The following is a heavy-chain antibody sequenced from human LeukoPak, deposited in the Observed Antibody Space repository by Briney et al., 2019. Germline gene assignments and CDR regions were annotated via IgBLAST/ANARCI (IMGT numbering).Heavy chain of an antibody. V-gene: IGHV4-30-2*01. Sequence: SETLSLTCTVSGGSISSGGYYWSWIRQPQGKGLEWIGYIYHSGSTYYNPSLKSRVTISVDKSKNQFSLKLSSVTAADTAVYYCAREVSGSYVNYWGQGTLVTVSS. CDR3: AREVSGSYVNY. J-gene: IGHJ4*02. CDR2: IYHSGST. CDR1: GGSISSGGYY. D-gene: IGHD1-26*01.